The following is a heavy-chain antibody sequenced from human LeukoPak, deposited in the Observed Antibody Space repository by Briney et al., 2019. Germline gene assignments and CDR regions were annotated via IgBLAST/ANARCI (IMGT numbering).Heavy chain of an antibody. Sequence: ASVKVSCKASGYTITSYCVHWVRQAPGQGLEWMGVIRPDSSAQTFQGRVTLTRDTSTSTVYMELSSLRSEDSAIYYCVSDYTAMFTGCDYWGQGTLVTVSS. CDR2: IRPD. V-gene: IGHV1-46*03. CDR1: GYTITSYC. J-gene: IGHJ4*02. CDR3: VSDYTAMFTGCDY. D-gene: IGHD5-18*01.